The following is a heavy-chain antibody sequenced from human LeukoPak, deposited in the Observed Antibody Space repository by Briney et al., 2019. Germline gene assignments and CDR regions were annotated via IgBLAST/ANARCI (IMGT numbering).Heavy chain of an antibody. CDR2: IHYTGST. V-gene: IGHV4-39*07. Sequence: SETLSLTCSVSGGSISSSNYYWAWIRQPPGKGLEWIGSIHYTGSTCYSASLKSRVTISVDTSKNQFSLKLPSVTAADTAVYYCARDSQYDSSGHAPWGQGILVTVSS. CDR1: GGSISSSNYY. CDR3: ARDSQYDSSGHAP. J-gene: IGHJ5*02. D-gene: IGHD3-22*01.